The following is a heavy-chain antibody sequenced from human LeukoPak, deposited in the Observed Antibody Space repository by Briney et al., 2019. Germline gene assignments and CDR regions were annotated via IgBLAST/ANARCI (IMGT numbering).Heavy chain of an antibody. CDR3: AKDVVPAAMDYYYYMDV. CDR1: GFSFSLYG. J-gene: IGHJ6*03. CDR2: IRYDGSNI. D-gene: IGHD2-2*01. V-gene: IGHV3-30*02. Sequence: GGSLRLSCAASGFSFSLYGMHWVRQAPGKGLEWVAFIRYDGSNIYYADSAKGRFTISRDNSKNTLYLQMNSLRAEDTAVYYCAKDVVPAAMDYYYYMDVWGKGTTVTISS.